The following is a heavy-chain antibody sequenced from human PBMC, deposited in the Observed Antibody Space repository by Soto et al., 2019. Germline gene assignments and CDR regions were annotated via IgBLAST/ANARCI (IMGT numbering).Heavy chain of an antibody. CDR3: AIPTYSSSSVWFDP. D-gene: IGHD6-6*01. Sequence: SETLSLTCTVSGGSISSSSYYWGWIRQPPGKGLEWIGSIYYSGSTYYNPSLKSRVTISVDTSKNQFSLKLSSVTAADTAVYYCAIPTYSSSSVWFDPWGQGTLVTVSS. V-gene: IGHV4-39*01. CDR2: IYYSGST. CDR1: GGSISSSSYY. J-gene: IGHJ5*02.